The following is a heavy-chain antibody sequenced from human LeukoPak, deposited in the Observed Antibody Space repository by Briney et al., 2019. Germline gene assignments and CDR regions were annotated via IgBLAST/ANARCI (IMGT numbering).Heavy chain of an antibody. Sequence: HPGGSLRLSCAASGFTFSSYWMHWVRQAPGKGLEWVANIKQDGSEKYYVDSVKGRFSISRDNARNSLHLQMNSLRAEDTAVYYCARDCGILRIDCGDSLDIWGQGTMVTVSS. CDR2: IKQDGSEK. CDR3: ARDCGILRIDCGDSLDI. D-gene: IGHD2-21*01. J-gene: IGHJ3*02. CDR1: GFTFSSYW. V-gene: IGHV3-7*03.